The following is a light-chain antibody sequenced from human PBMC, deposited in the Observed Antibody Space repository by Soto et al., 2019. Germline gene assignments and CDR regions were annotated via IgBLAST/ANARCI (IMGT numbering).Light chain of an antibody. CDR3: QQYKNWPLWT. CDR1: QSLSNN. Sequence: ELVFTQSPGTLSLSPGARATLSCRASQSLSNNIYLAWYQQKPGQAPRLLXYGASTRPTGIPTRFSGSGSGTEFTLPISSLQSEDFAAYDGQQYKNWPLWTFGQGTKVEIK. CDR2: GAS. J-gene: IGKJ1*01. V-gene: IGKV3-15*01.